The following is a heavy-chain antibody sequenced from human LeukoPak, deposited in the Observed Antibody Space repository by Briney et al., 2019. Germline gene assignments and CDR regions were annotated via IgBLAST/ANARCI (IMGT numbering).Heavy chain of an antibody. D-gene: IGHD2-15*01. J-gene: IGHJ3*02. CDR1: GYSFTSYW. CDR3: ARQRSYDAFDI. Sequence: GESLKISCKGSGYSFTSYWIGWVRQMPVKGLEWMGIIYPGDSDTTYSPSFQGQVTISADKSISTAYLQWSSLKASDTAMYYCARQRSYDAFDIWGQGTMVTVSS. CDR2: IYPGDSDT. V-gene: IGHV5-51*01.